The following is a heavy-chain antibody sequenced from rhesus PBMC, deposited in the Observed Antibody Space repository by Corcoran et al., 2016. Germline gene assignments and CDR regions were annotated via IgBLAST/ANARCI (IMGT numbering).Heavy chain of an antibody. D-gene: IGHD1-1*01. CDR1: GFTFGIYA. V-gene: IGHV1-198*02. J-gene: IGHJ4*01. CDR2: ITPVDGIT. CDR3: ARHTAGVSYFDY. Sequence: QVQLVQSGAEVKKPGASVKVSCKASGFTFGIYAISWVRQAPGQGREWMGVITPVDGITKYAEKCQGSVTNTADTTTRTAYVELGSLRSEDTAVYYCARHTAGVSYFDYWGQGVLVTVSS.